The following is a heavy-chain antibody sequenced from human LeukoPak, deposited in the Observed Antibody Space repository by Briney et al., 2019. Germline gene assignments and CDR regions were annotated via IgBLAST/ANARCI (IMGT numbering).Heavy chain of an antibody. V-gene: IGHV3-30*01. Sequence: GRSLRLSCAASGFTFSSYAMHWVRQAPGKGLEWVALISYDGGNKYSADSVKGRFSISRNNSKNTLYLQLNSLRAEDTAVYYCAREYSSFRTFDYWGQGTLVTVSS. D-gene: IGHD6-6*01. J-gene: IGHJ4*02. CDR1: GFTFSSYA. CDR3: AREYSSFRTFDY. CDR2: ISYDGGNK.